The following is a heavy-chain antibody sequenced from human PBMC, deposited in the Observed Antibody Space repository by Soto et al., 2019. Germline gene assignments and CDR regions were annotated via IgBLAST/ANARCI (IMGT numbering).Heavy chain of an antibody. D-gene: IGHD3-10*02. CDR2: IYYSGST. J-gene: IGHJ4*02. CDR1: GGSISSSGYY. Sequence: PSDTRSLTCTFSGGSISSSGYYWGWIRQPPGKGLEWIGSIYYSGSTYYNPSLKSRVTISVDTSKNQFSLKLSSVTAADTAVYYCARLLFGESYWGQGTLVTVS. V-gene: IGHV4-39*01. CDR3: ARLLFGESY.